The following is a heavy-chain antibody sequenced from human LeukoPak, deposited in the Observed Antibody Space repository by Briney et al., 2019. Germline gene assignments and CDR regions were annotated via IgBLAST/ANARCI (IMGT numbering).Heavy chain of an antibody. V-gene: IGHV3-7*01. J-gene: IGHJ3*01. D-gene: IGHD1-26*01. CDR1: GFTFRTYW. CDR3: ARWKMELQRNAFDF. CDR2: INQDGSEE. Sequence: GGSLRLSCAASGFTFRTYWMSWIRQAPGKEPEWVADINQDGSEEYYLQSVRGRSTVSRDNAQNAVFLQMTNLRADDTAVYYCARWKMELQRNAFDFWGQGTVVTVS.